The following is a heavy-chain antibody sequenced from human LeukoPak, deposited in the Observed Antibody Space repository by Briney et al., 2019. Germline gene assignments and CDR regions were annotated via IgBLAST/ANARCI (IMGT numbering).Heavy chain of an antibody. D-gene: IGHD5-18*01. CDR3: AKEIQLWLTPFDY. J-gene: IGHJ4*02. CDR1: GFTFSNCA. V-gene: IGHV3-23*01. CDR2: ISGSGGST. Sequence: GGSLRLSCAASGFTFSNCAMSWVRQAPGKGLEWVSRISGSGGSTYYADSVKGRFTISRDTSKNTPSLQMNSLRAEDTAVYYCAKEIQLWLTPFDYWGQGTLVTVSS.